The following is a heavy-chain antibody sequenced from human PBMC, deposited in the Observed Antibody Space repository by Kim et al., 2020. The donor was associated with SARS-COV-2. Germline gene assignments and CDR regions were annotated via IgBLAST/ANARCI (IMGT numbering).Heavy chain of an antibody. V-gene: IGHV1-69*04. J-gene: IGHJ5*02. CDR3: ARGSSRGDWFDP. Sequence: NYAKKFQGRVRITADKSTSTAYMELRRLRSEDTAVYYCARGSSRGDWFDPWGQGTLVTVSS. D-gene: IGHD3-10*01.